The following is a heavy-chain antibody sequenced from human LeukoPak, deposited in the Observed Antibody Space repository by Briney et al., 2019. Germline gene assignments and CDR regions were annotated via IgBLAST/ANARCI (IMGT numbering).Heavy chain of an antibody. CDR3: ARDRVWTVLY. CDR1: GFTFSSYS. V-gene: IGHV3-7*01. Sequence: QPGGSLRLSCAASGFTFSSYSMSWIRQAPGKGLEWVANINQDGSEKYYVDSVKGRFTISRDNAKNSLYLQMNSLRAEDTAVYYCARDRVWTVLYWGQGTLVTVSS. J-gene: IGHJ4*02. D-gene: IGHD6-13*01. CDR2: INQDGSEK.